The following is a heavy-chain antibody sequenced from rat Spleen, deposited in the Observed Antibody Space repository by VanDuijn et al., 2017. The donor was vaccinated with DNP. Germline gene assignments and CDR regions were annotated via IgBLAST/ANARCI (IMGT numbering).Heavy chain of an antibody. J-gene: IGHJ2*01. D-gene: IGHD1-12*02. V-gene: IGHV2-6*01. CDR1: GFSLPSYS. CDR2: VSGGGIT. CDR3: ARSDYSDDGFYYGYFDY. Sequence: QVQLKESGPGLVQPSQTLSLTCTVPGFSLPSYSVAWLRQPPGKGLEWIAAVSGGGITYYNSALRSRLSISRDTSTSQVFLRMSGLQTEDTAMYFCARSDYSDDGFYYGYFDYWGQGVMVTVSS.